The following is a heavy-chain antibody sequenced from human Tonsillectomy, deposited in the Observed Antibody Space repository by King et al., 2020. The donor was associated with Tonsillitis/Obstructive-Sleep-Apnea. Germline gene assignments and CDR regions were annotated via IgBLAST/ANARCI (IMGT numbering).Heavy chain of an antibody. D-gene: IGHD6-13*01. J-gene: IGHJ5*02. CDR1: GGSFSGYY. Sequence: VQLQQWGAGLLKPSETLSLTCAVYGGSFSGYYWSWIRQPPGKGLEWIGEINHSGSTNYNPSLKSRVTISVDTSKNQFSLKLSSVTAADTAVYYCARGSGSSRWQKWRGSGWFDPWGQGTLVTVSS. V-gene: IGHV4-34*01. CDR2: INHSGST. CDR3: ARGSGSSRWQKWRGSGWFDP.